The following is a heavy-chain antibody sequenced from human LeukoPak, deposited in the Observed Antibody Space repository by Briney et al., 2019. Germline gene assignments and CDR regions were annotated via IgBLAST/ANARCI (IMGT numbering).Heavy chain of an antibody. CDR3: ARAPGRFLEWLNKRGPQYYFDY. CDR2: IYYSGST. J-gene: IGHJ4*02. CDR1: GGSISSYY. V-gene: IGHV4-59*01. Sequence: SETLTLTCTVSGGSISSYYWSWIRQPPGKGLEWIGYIYYSGSTNYNPSLKSRVTISVDTSKNQFSLKLSSVTAADTAVYYCARAPGRFLEWLNKRGPQYYFDYWGQGTLVTVSS. D-gene: IGHD3-3*01.